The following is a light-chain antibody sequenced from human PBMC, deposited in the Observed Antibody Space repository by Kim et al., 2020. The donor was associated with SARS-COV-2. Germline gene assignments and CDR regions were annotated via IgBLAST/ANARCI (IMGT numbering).Light chain of an antibody. Sequence: SPGETAPISCRTSQTLSSNYLAWYQQKPGQAPRLLIYGASGRATGIPDRFSGSGSETDFTLTISRLDPEDFAMYYCQQYGTSPLTFGGGTKVDIK. J-gene: IGKJ4*01. V-gene: IGKV3-20*01. CDR1: QTLSSNY. CDR3: QQYGTSPLT. CDR2: GAS.